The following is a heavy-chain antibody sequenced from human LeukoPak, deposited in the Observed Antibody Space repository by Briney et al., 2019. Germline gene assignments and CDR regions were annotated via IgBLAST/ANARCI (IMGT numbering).Heavy chain of an antibody. CDR1: GGSFSGYY. CDR3: ARAPSRGPWPDPDYYYMDV. CDR2: INHSGST. D-gene: IGHD5-12*01. V-gene: IGHV4-34*01. Sequence: PSETLSLTRAVYGGSFSGYYWSWIRQPPGKGLEWIGEINHSGSTNYNPSLKSRVTISVDTSKNQFSLKLSSVTAADTAVYYCARAPSRGPWPDPDYYYMDVWGKGTTVTVSS. J-gene: IGHJ6*03.